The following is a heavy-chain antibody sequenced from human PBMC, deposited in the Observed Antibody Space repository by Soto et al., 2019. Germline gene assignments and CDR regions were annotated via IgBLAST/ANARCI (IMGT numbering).Heavy chain of an antibody. D-gene: IGHD3-16*01. J-gene: IGHJ3*02. CDR3: AKDLTSVAYDAFDI. CDR1: GFIFSSYD. Sequence: QVQLVESGGGVVQPGRSLRLSCAASGFIFSSYDMHWVHQAPGKGLEWVAFISYDGSNKYYADSVKGRFTISRDNSKNTLYLQMNSLRAEDTAVYYCAKDLTSVAYDAFDIWGQGTMVTVSS. V-gene: IGHV3-30*18. CDR2: ISYDGSNK.